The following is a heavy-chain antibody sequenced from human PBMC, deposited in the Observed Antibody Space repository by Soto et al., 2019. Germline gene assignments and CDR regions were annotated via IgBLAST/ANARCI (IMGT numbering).Heavy chain of an antibody. D-gene: IGHD2-21*02. J-gene: IGHJ4*02. CDR2: IIPIFGTA. CDR1: GGTFSSYA. V-gene: IGHV1-69*12. CDR3: VRPSAYCGGDCYSALDY. Sequence: QVQLVQSGAEVKKPGSSVKVSCKASGGTFSSYAISWVRQAPGQGLEWMGGIIPIFGTANYAQKFQGRVTITADESTSTAYMELSSLRSEDTAVYYCVRPSAYCGGDCYSALDYWGQGTLVTVSS.